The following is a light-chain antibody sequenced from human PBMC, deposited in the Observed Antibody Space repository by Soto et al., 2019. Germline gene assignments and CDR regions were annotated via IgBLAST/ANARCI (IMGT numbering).Light chain of an antibody. CDR1: QSVSTR. CDR2: YAS. CDR3: QQYSVYWT. V-gene: IGKV1-5*02. J-gene: IGKJ1*01. Sequence: DIQMTQSPSSLSASVGDRVTIICRASQSVSTRLAWYQQKPGKAPKVLIYYASSWAGGVPSRFTGSVSGTEFTLTINSLQPDDFATYYCQQYSVYWTFGQGTKVEIK.